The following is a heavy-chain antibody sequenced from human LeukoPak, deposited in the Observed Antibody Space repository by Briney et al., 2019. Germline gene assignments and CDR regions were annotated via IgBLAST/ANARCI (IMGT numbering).Heavy chain of an antibody. V-gene: IGHV3-7*05. J-gene: IGHJ6*02. D-gene: IGHD5-24*01. Sequence: RAGGSLRLSCAASGFTFSSYSMNWVRQAPGKGLEWVANIKQDGSEKYYVDSVKGRFTISRDNAKNSLYLQMTSLRAEDTAVYYCGMAMDVWGRGTTVTVSS. CDR2: IKQDGSEK. CDR1: GFTFSSYS. CDR3: GMAMDV.